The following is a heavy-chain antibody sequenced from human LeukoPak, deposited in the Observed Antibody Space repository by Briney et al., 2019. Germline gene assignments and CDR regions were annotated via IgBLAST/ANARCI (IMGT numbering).Heavy chain of an antibody. CDR2: IYYSGST. CDR3: ARQDSSGWGHAFDI. J-gene: IGHJ3*02. CDR1: GGSISSGGYY. Sequence: PSQTLSLTCTVSGGSISSGGYYWSWIRQHPGKGLEWIGYIYYSGSTNYNPSLKSRVTISVDTSKNQFSLKLSSVTAADTAVYYCARQDSSGWGHAFDIWGQGTMVTVSS. V-gene: IGHV4-31*03. D-gene: IGHD6-19*01.